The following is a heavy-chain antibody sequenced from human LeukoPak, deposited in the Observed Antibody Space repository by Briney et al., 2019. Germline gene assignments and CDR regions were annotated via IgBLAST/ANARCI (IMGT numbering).Heavy chain of an antibody. V-gene: IGHV4-39*01. D-gene: IGHD2-2*03. CDR3: ARHGSTDYFDY. J-gene: IGHJ4*02. CDR2: IYYSGST. Sequence: PSETLSLTCAVSGGSISSTTSYWGWIRQPPGKGLEWIGRIYYSGSTFYNPSLKSRVTISVDTSKNQFSLRLSFVTAADTAVYYCARHGSTDYFDYWGQGTLVTVSS. CDR1: GGSISSTTSY.